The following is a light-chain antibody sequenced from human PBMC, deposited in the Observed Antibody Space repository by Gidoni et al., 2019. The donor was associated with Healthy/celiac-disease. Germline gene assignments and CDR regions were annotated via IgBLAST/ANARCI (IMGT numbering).Light chain of an antibody. J-gene: IGKJ2*01. Sequence: EMVLTQSPATLSLSPGERATLSCRASQRVSSYLAWYQQKPGQAPRLLIYDASSRATGIPPRFSGSGSGTDFTLLISSLEPEDFAVYYCQQRSNWPPDTFGQGTKLEIK. CDR2: DAS. CDR3: QQRSNWPPDT. CDR1: QRVSSY. V-gene: IGKV3-11*01.